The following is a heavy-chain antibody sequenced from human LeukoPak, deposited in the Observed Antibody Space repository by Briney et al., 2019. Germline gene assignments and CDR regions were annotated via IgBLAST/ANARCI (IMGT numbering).Heavy chain of an antibody. V-gene: IGHV3-23*01. J-gene: IGHJ4*02. D-gene: IGHD2-15*01. CDR1: GFTFNSYA. CDR2: ISGSGGST. Sequence: PGGSLRLSCATSGFTFNSYAMNWVRQAPGKGLEWVSGISGSGGSTYYADSVKGRFTISRDNSKNTLYLQMNSLRAEDTAVYYCARPRLPYCSGGSCYGFDYWGQGTLVTVSS. CDR3: ARPRLPYCSGGSCYGFDY.